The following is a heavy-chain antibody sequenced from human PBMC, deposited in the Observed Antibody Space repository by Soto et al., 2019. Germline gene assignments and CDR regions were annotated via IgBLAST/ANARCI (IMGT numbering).Heavy chain of an antibody. CDR3: ARDVGGGSWDY. V-gene: IGHV3-48*01. J-gene: IGHJ4*02. CDR2: ISSSSFSI. Sequence: EVQLVESGGGLVQPGGSLRLSCAASGSTFSDYDMNWVRQAPGKGLEWVSYISSSSFSIYYADSAKGRFTISRDNAKNSLSLQMNSLRAEDTAVYYCARDVGGGSWDYWGQGTRVTVSS. D-gene: IGHD6-13*01. CDR1: GSTFSDYD.